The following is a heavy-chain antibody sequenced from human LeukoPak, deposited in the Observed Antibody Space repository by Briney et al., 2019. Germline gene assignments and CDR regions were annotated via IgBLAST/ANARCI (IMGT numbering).Heavy chain of an antibody. Sequence: GASVKVSCKASGYTFTSYYIIWVRQASGQGLEWMGWMNPNSGHTGYAQKFQRRVTMPSTTSISTAYMELTSLTSEDSAVYYCARSIVGVRERNDYWGQGTLVTVSS. D-gene: IGHD1-26*01. CDR2: MNPNSGHT. J-gene: IGHJ4*02. CDR1: GYTFTSYY. V-gene: IGHV1-8*01. CDR3: ARSIVGVRERNDY.